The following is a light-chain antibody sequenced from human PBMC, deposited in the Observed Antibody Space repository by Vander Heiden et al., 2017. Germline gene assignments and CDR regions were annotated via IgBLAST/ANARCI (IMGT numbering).Light chain of an antibody. CDR1: QTISNW. CDR3: QQYNRAWT. Sequence: DIQMIQSPSILSASVGDRVTITCRASQTISNWLAWYQVKPGKAPKLLIREASSLERGVPLRFSGGGSGTDFTLTISSLQPDDFATYYCQQYNRAWTFGQGT. CDR2: EAS. V-gene: IGKV1-5*03. J-gene: IGKJ1*01.